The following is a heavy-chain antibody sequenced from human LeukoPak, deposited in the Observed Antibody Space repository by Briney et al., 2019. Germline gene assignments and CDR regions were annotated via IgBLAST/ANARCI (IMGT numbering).Heavy chain of an antibody. CDR2: ISYDGSNK. D-gene: IGHD3-10*01. J-gene: IGHJ4*02. V-gene: IGHV3-30*04. CDR1: RFTFSSYA. Sequence: GGSLRLSCAASRFTFSSYAMHWVRQAPGKGLEWVAVISYDGSNKYYADSVKGRFTISRDNSKNTLYLQMNSLRAEDTAVYYCARVGFGELPFDYWGQGTLVTVSS. CDR3: ARVGFGELPFDY.